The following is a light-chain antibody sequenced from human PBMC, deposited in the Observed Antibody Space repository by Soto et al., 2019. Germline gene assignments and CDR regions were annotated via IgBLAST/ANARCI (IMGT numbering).Light chain of an antibody. J-gene: IGKJ4*01. CDR3: QQSDSFPLT. CDR1: QGITND. CDR2: AAS. V-gene: IGKV1-17*01. Sequence: EIDMTQSPSSLSASVEDIVTITCRASQGITNDLSWYQQKPGKAPKRLIFAASSLQSGVPSRFSGSGSGTDFTLTISSLQPDDFASYYCQQSDSFPLTFGGGTKVDI.